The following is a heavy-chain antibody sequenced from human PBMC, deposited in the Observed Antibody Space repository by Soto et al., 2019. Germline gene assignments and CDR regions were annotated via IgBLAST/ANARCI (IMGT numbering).Heavy chain of an antibody. Sequence: GESLKISCKASGYSFSFYWIGWVRQMPGKGLEWMAIMYPDDSDIRYSPSFEAHVTISADKSTSTAFLQWSSLRASDTAMYYCATAYVYDFENSNYYRDAFDIWGQGTLVTVSS. J-gene: IGHJ3*02. D-gene: IGHD3-22*01. CDR3: ATAYVYDFENSNYYRDAFDI. CDR2: MYPDDSDI. CDR1: GYSFSFYW. V-gene: IGHV5-51*01.